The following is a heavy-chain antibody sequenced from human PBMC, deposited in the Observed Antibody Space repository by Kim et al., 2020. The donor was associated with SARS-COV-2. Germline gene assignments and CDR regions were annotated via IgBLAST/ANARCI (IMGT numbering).Heavy chain of an antibody. CDR3: ARVPRSRIRITMVRGVINYYYGMDV. J-gene: IGHJ6*02. D-gene: IGHD3-10*01. V-gene: IGHV1-3*01. CDR2: INAGNGNT. Sequence: ASVKVSCKASGYTFTSYAMHWVRQALGQRLEWMGGINAGNGNTKYSQKFQGRVTITRDTSASTAYMELSSLRSEDTAVYYCARVPRSRIRITMVRGVINYYYGMDVWGQGTTVTVSS. CDR1: GYTFTSYA.